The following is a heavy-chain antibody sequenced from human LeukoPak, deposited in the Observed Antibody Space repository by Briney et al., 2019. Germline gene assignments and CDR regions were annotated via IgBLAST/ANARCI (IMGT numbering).Heavy chain of an antibody. CDR3: ARLYSSGWYYFDY. V-gene: IGHV4-59*01. D-gene: IGHD6-19*01. CDR2: IYYSGST. CDR1: GGSISSYY. J-gene: IGHJ4*02. Sequence: ASETLSLTCTVSGGSISSYYWSWIRQPPGKGLEWIGYIYYSGSTNYNPSLKSRVTISVDTSKNQFSLKLSSVTAADTAVYYCARLYSSGWYYFDYWGQGTLVTVSS.